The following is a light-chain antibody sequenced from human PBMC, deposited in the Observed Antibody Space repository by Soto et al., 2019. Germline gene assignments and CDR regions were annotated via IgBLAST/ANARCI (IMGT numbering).Light chain of an antibody. CDR3: MQPLQSWT. V-gene: IGKV2-28*01. CDR2: LGS. J-gene: IGKJ1*01. Sequence: DIVMTQSPLSLPVTPGESASISCRSSQSLLHSNGYNYLDWYLQKPGQSPQLLIYLGSNRASGVPDRFSGSGSGTDFTLKISRVEAEDVGVYYCMQPLQSWTFCQGTKVEIK. CDR1: QSLLHSNGYNY.